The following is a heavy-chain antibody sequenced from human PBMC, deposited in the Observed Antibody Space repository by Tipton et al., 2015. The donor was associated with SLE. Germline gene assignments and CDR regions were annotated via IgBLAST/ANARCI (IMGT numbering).Heavy chain of an antibody. CDR3: ARAGTTKGASDWYFDL. CDR1: GFTFSSYE. J-gene: IGHJ2*01. V-gene: IGHV3-48*03. CDR2: ISSSDSTI. Sequence: SLRLSCAASGFTFSSYEMNWVRQAPGKGLEWVSYISSSDSTIYYAGSVKGRFTISRDNAKNSLYLQMNSLRAEDTAVYYCARAGTTKGASDWYFDLWGRGTLVTVSS. D-gene: IGHD1-7*01.